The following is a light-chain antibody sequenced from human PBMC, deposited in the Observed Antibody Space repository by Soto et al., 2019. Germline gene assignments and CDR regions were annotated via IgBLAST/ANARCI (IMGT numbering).Light chain of an antibody. V-gene: IGKV4-1*01. CDR1: QSVLYSSNHRNY. Sequence: DIVMTQSPDSLAVSLGERATINCKSSQSVLYSSNHRNYLAWYQQKPGQPPKLLIYWASTRESGVPDRFSGSWSGTDYTLTIGSLQAGEVAVYYCQQYYSAPPTFGGGTRVEIK. CDR3: QQYYSAPPT. J-gene: IGKJ4*01. CDR2: WAS.